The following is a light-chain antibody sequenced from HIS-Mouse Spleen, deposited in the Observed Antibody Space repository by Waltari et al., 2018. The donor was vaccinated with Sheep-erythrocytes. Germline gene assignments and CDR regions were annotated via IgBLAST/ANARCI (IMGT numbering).Light chain of an antibody. CDR2: GAS. CDR1: QSVSSSY. J-gene: IGKJ1*01. CDR3: QQYGSSLRT. Sequence: EIVLTQSPGTLSLSPGERATLACRASQSVSSSYLSWYQQKPDQAPRLLIYGASSRATGIPDRFSGSGSGTDVTLTISRLEPEDFAGYYCQQYGSSLRTFGQGTKVEIK. V-gene: IGKV3-20*01.